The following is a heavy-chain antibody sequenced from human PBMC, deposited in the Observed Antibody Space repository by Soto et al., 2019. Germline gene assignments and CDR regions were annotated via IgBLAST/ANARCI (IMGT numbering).Heavy chain of an antibody. Sequence: SETLSLTCTVSGDPISSGDYYWSWIRQPPGKGLEWIGYIYYSGSTYYNPSLKSRVTISVDTSKNQFSLKLSSVTAADTAVYYCARGDYYDSSGYFPGGMDVWGQGTTVTVSS. CDR1: GDPISSGDYY. D-gene: IGHD3-22*01. CDR2: IYYSGST. CDR3: ARGDYYDSSGYFPGGMDV. J-gene: IGHJ6*02. V-gene: IGHV4-30-4*01.